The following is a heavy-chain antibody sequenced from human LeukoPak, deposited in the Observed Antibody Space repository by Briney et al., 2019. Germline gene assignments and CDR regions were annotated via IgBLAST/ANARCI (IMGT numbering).Heavy chain of an antibody. V-gene: IGHV3-30-3*01. CDR3: ASHFAPGIVIVPAATGY. CDR2: ISYDGSNI. CDR1: GFTFSSYA. D-gene: IGHD2-2*01. J-gene: IGHJ4*02. Sequence: GGSLRLSCAASGFTFSSYAMHWVRQAPGKGLEWVAVISYDGSNIYYADSVKGRFTISRDNSKNTLYLQMNSLRAEDTAVYYCASHFAPGIVIVPAATGYWGQGTLVTVSS.